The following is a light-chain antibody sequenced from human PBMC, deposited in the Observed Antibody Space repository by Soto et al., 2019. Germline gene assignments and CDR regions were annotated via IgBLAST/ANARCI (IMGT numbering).Light chain of an antibody. V-gene: IGLV2-8*01. J-gene: IGLJ3*02. CDR3: SSYACNNNFGV. Sequence: QSALTQPPSASGSPGQSVTISCTGTSNDVGGYNYVSWYQQHPGKAPKLMIYEVSRRPSGVPDRFSGSKSGSTASLTVSGLQAEDEAYYYCSSYACNNNFGVFGGGTKLTVL. CDR1: SNDVGGYNY. CDR2: EVS.